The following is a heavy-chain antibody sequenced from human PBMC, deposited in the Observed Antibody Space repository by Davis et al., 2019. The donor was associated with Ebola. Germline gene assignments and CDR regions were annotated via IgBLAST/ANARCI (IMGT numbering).Heavy chain of an antibody. J-gene: IGHJ4*02. V-gene: IGHV3-23*01. Sequence: GESLKISCAASGFTFSSYAMSWVRQAPGKGLEWVSAFSGSGGSTYYADSVKGRFTISRDNSKNTLYLQMNSLRAEDTAVYYCAKDPGSHNSVLRFLEWLSNFDYWGQGTLVTVSS. CDR1: GFTFSSYA. CDR2: FSGSGGST. D-gene: IGHD3-3*01. CDR3: AKDPGSHNSVLRFLEWLSNFDY.